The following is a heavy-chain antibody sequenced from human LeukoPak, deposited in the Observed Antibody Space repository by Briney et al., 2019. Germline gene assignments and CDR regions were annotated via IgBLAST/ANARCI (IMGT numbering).Heavy chain of an antibody. D-gene: IGHD5-18*01. CDR1: GFTFSSYW. V-gene: IGHV3-74*01. Sequence: GGSLRLSCAASGFTFSSYWMHWVRQALEKGLVWVSGINSDGSSTSYADSVKGRFTISRDNAKNTLYLQMNSLRAEDTAVYYCARAGGASRIQLWLSIDYWGQGTLVTVSS. J-gene: IGHJ4*02. CDR2: INSDGSST. CDR3: ARAGGASRIQLWLSIDY.